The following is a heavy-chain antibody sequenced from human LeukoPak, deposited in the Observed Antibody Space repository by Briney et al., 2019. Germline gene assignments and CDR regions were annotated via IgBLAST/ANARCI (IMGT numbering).Heavy chain of an antibody. CDR2: ISSSGSTI. CDR3: ARVGVLGNKNWLDP. D-gene: IGHD4-23*01. V-gene: IGHV3-11*04. J-gene: IGHJ5*02. CDR1: GFTFSDYY. Sequence: GGSLRLSCAPSGFTFSDYYMSWIRQAPGKGLEWVAYISSSGSTIYYADSVKGRFTIYRDNAKNTLYLQMNSLRAEDTAVYYCARVGVLGNKNWLDPWGQGTLVTVSS.